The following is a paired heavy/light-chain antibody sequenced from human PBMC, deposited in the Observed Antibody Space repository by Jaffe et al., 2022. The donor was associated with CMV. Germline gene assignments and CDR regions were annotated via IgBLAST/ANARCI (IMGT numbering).Heavy chain of an antibody. CDR3: ARDPTRHSDDYGDVLVPYYYYGMDV. D-gene: IGHD4-17*01. CDR2: IIPIFGTA. Sequence: QVQLVQSGAEVKKPGSSVKVSCKASGGTFSSYAISWVRQAPGQGLEWMGGIIPIFGTANYAQKFQGRVTITADESTSTAYMELSSLRSEDTAVYYCARDPTRHSDDYGDVLVPYYYYGMDVWGQGTTVTVSS. J-gene: IGHJ6*02. V-gene: IGHV1-69*01. CDR1: GGTFSSYA.
Light chain of an antibody. CDR2: ENN. Sequence: QSVLTQPPSVSAAPGQKVTISCSGSSSNIGNNYVSWYQQLPGTAPKLLIYENNKRPSGIPDRFSGSKSGTSATLGITGLQTGDEADYYCGTWDSSLSPFYVFGTGTKVTVL. V-gene: IGLV1-51*02. CDR3: GTWDSSLSPFYV. J-gene: IGLJ1*01. CDR1: SSNIGNNY.